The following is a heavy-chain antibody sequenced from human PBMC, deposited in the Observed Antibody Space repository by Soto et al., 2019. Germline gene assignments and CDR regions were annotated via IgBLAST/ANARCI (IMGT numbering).Heavy chain of an antibody. J-gene: IGHJ4*02. CDR1: GVTISYGGYS. D-gene: IGHD5-18*01. V-gene: IGHV4-30-2*06. CDR3: ARGGGYDYFDF. CDR2: ISHVEAT. Sequence: SETLSLTCSVSGVTISYGGYSWSWIRQYPGKGLEWLGYISHVEATYYNPSFQSRLSLSIDRTRNQFSLSLSSMTAADKAGYYCARGGGYDYFDFWGQGIQVTVSS.